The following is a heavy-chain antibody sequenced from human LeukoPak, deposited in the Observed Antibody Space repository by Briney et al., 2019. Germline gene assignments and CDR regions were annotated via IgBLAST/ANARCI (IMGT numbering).Heavy chain of an antibody. V-gene: IGHV4-59*01. CDR3: ARGESDYVWGSYRLTYGY. J-gene: IGHJ4*02. CDR2: IYYSGST. CDR1: GGSISSYY. Sequence: SETLSLTCTVSGGSISSYYWSWIRQPPGKGLEWIGYIYYSGSTNYNPSLKSRVTISVDTSKNQLSLKLSSVTAADTAVYYCARGESDYVWGSYRLTYGYWGQRTLVTVSS. D-gene: IGHD3-16*02.